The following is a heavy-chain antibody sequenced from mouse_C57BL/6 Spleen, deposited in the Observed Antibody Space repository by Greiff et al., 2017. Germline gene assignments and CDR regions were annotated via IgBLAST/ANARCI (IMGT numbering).Heavy chain of an antibody. J-gene: IGHJ3*01. Sequence: DVHLVESGGGLVKPGGSLKLSCAASGFTFSDYGMHWVRQAPEKGLEWVAYISSGSSTIYYADTVKGRFTISRDNAKNTLFLQMTSLRSEDTAMYYCARSVYYEEWFAYWGQGTLVTVSA. CDR2: ISSGSSTI. V-gene: IGHV5-17*01. CDR1: GFTFSDYG. D-gene: IGHD1-1*01. CDR3: ARSVYYEEWFAY.